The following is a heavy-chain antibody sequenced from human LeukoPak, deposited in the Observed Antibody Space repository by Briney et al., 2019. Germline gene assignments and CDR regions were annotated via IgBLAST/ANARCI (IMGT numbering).Heavy chain of an antibody. Sequence: KPSETLSLTCVVYGGSFSGYYWSWIRQPPGKGLEWIGEIDQSGTTNHNPSLKSRVTISVDTSKNQFSLKLSSVTAADTAVYYCARVAGDCSSTSCYSSYYYYYYYMDVWGKGTTVTVSS. CDR3: ARVAGDCSSTSCYSSYYYYYYYMDV. V-gene: IGHV4-34*01. CDR1: GGSFSGYY. CDR2: IDQSGTT. D-gene: IGHD2-2*01. J-gene: IGHJ6*03.